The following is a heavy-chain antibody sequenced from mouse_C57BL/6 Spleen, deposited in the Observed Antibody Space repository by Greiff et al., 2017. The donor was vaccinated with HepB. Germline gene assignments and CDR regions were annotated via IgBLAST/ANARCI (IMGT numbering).Heavy chain of an antibody. CDR1: GYAFSSYW. V-gene: IGHV1-80*01. CDR3: AREGIYYGNLYAMDY. Sequence: QVQLKQSGAELVKPGASVKISCKASGYAFSSYWMNWVKQRPGKGLEWIGQIYPGDGDTNYNGKFKGKATLTADKSSSTAYMQLSSLTSEDSAVYFCAREGIYYGNLYAMDYWGQGTSVTVSS. D-gene: IGHD2-1*01. CDR2: IYPGDGDT. J-gene: IGHJ4*01.